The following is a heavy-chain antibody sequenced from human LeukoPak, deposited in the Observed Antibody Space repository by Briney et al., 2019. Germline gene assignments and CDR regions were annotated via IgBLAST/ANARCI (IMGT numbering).Heavy chain of an antibody. J-gene: IGHJ4*02. CDR1: GFTFSSYS. Sequence: GGSLRLSCAASGFTFSSYSMNWVRQAPGKGLEWVSYISSSSSTIYYADSVKGRFTISRDNAKNSLYLQMNSLRAEDTAVYYCARGAYYDSSGTDYWGQGTLVTVSS. CDR3: ARGAYYDSSGTDY. V-gene: IGHV3-48*04. CDR2: ISSSSSTI. D-gene: IGHD3-22*01.